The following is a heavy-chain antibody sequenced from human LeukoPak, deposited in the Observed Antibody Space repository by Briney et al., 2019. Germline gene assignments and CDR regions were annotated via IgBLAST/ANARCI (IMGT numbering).Heavy chain of an antibody. CDR1: GFTFSSYA. V-gene: IGHV3-23*01. CDR2: IGVSGGST. J-gene: IGHJ4*02. CDR3: AKAEGYDILTGLDY. Sequence: GGSLRLSCATSGFTFSSYAMSWVRQAPGKGLAWVSGIGVSGGSTYYADSVKGRFTISRDNSKNTLYLKMNSLRTEDTAVYYCAKAEGYDILTGLDYWGQGTLVTVSS. D-gene: IGHD3-9*01.